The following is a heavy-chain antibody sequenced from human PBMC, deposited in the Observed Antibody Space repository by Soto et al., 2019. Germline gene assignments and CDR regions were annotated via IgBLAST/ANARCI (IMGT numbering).Heavy chain of an antibody. D-gene: IGHD1-20*01. CDR2: IYHSGST. Sequence: SETLSLTCAVSGGSISSGGYSWSWIRQPPGKGLEWIGYIYHSGSTYYNPSLKSRVTISVDRSKNQFSLKLSSVTAADTAVYYCARVGFYYGQGPAHGQYNWNYFDYWGQGTLVTVSS. CDR1: GGSISSGGYS. CDR3: ARVGFYYGQGPAHGQYNWNYFDY. J-gene: IGHJ4*02. V-gene: IGHV4-30-2*01.